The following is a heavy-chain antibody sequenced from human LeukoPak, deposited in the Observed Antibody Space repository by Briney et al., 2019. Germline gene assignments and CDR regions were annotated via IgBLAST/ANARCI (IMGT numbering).Heavy chain of an antibody. V-gene: IGHV4-61*01. CDR2: IYYSGST. J-gene: IGHJ5*02. D-gene: IGHD6-25*01. CDR1: GGSVGSGSYY. CDR3: ARDRVAAGEFGP. Sequence: SETLSLTCTVSGGSVGSGSYYWSWIRQPPGKGLEWIGYIYYSGSTNYNPSLKSRVTISVDTSKNQFSLKLSSVTAADTAVYYCARDRVAAGEFGPWGQGTLVTVSS.